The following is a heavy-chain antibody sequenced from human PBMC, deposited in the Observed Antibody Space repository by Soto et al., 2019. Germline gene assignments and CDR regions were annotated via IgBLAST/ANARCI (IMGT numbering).Heavy chain of an antibody. CDR2: IYWNDVK. J-gene: IGHJ4*01. CDR3: AHSAIYNSTGFSFEQ. Sequence: SGPTLVNPTQTLTLTCTFSGFSLTTSGVGVGWIRQPPGNALEWLALIYWNDVKRYSPSLKSRLTITKDTSKNQVVLTVTNMDHVYTATYSCAHSAIYNSTGFSFEQWGHETLVTVSS. V-gene: IGHV2-5*01. D-gene: IGHD6-13*01. CDR1: GFSLTTSGVG.